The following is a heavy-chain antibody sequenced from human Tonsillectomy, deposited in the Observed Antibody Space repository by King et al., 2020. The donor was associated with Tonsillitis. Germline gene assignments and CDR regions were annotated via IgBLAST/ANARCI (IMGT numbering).Heavy chain of an antibody. J-gene: IGHJ3*02. Sequence: QLQESGPGLVKPSQTLSLTCTVSGGSISSGDYYWRWIRQPPGQGLEWIGYIYYSGSTYYNPSLKSGVTISVDTSKNQFSLKLSSVTAADTAVYYCAREVVVVPAAPPDAFDIWGQGTMVTVSS. CDR1: GGSISSGDYY. D-gene: IGHD2-2*01. CDR3: AREVVVVPAAPPDAFDI. CDR2: IYYSGST. V-gene: IGHV4-30-4*01.